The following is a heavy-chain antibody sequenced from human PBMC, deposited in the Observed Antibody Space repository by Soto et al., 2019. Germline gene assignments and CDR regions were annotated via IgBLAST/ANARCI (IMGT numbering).Heavy chain of an antibody. Sequence: SGPTLVNPAQTLTLTCTFSGFSLITSGMCVSWIRQPPGNSLEWLALIDWDDDKYYSTSLKTRLTISKDTSKNQVVLTMTNMDPVDTATYYCARILKDSNYDGDYCYYGMDVWGQGTTVTFSS. V-gene: IGHV2-70*01. CDR3: ARILKDSNYDGDYCYYGMDV. CDR1: GFSLITSGMC. J-gene: IGHJ6*02. CDR2: IDWDDDK. D-gene: IGHD4-4*01.